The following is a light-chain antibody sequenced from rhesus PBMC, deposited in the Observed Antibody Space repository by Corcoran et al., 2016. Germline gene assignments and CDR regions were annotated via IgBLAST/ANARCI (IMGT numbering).Light chain of an antibody. CDR2: EVS. CDR1: QSLLHSGGETY. J-gene: IGKJ2*01. V-gene: IGKV2-104*02. CDR3: MQGIHLPYS. Sequence: DIEMTQTPLSLPVTPGEPASISCRSSQSLLHSGGETYLYWYLQKPGQSPQLLIHEVSHRALGVPDRVSGAGSGTDFKLKISRVEAEDVGVYHSMQGIHLPYSFGQGTKVEIK.